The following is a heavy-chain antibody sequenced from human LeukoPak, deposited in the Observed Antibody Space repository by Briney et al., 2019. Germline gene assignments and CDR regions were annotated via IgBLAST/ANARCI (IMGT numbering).Heavy chain of an antibody. CDR2: ISGSGGST. Sequence: GGSLRLSCAASGFTFSSYAMSWFRQAPGKGLEWVSAISGSGGSTYYADSVKGRFTISRDNSKNTLYLQMNSLRAEDTAVYYCAKKVKCSGGSCYTLFDYWGRGTLVAVSS. CDR1: GFTFSSYA. D-gene: IGHD2-15*01. V-gene: IGHV3-23*01. CDR3: AKKVKCSGGSCYTLFDY. J-gene: IGHJ4*02.